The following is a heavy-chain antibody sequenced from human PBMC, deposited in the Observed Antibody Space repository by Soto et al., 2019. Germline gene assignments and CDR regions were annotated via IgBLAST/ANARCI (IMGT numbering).Heavy chain of an antibody. Sequence: PSETLSLTCTVSGGSISSGGYYWSWIRQHPGKGLEWIGYIYYSGSTYYNPSLKSRVTISVDTSKNQLSLKLSSVAAADTAVYYCARLPKYYYDSSGYYIPAFDIWGQGTMVTVS. CDR1: GGSISSGGYY. D-gene: IGHD3-22*01. CDR2: IYYSGST. V-gene: IGHV4-31*03. J-gene: IGHJ3*02. CDR3: ARLPKYYYDSSGYYIPAFDI.